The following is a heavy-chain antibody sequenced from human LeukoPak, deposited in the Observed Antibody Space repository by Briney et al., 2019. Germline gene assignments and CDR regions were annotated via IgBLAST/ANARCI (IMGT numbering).Heavy chain of an antibody. J-gene: IGHJ6*02. CDR3: AKVSRGQWNYYYGMDV. CDR2: ISYDGSNK. CDR1: GFTFSSYG. Sequence: PGGSLSLSCAASGFTFSSYGMHWVRQAPGKGLEWVAVISYDGSNKYYADSVKGRFTISRDNSKNTLYLQMNSLRAEDTAVYYCAKVSRGQWNYYYGMDVWGQGTTVTVSS. V-gene: IGHV3-30*18. D-gene: IGHD2-8*01.